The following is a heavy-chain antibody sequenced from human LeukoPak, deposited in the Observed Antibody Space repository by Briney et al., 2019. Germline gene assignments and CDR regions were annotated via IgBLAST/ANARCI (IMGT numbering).Heavy chain of an antibody. Sequence: PSETLSLTRIVSGGSITSDYWSWIRQPPGKGLEWIGYIENSGRTEYNPSLMSRITISVDTSKIQFSLMLSPVTAADTAVYYCARGRYGGYFDCWGQGTLVTVSS. J-gene: IGHJ4*02. CDR1: GGSITSDY. CDR2: IENSGRT. V-gene: IGHV4-59*01. CDR3: ARGRYGGYFDC. D-gene: IGHD4-23*01.